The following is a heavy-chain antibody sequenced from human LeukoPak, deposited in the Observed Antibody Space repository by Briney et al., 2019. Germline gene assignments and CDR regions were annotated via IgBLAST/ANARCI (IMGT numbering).Heavy chain of an antibody. CDR2: INWNGGST. Sequence: GGSLRLSCAASGFTFDDYGMSWVRQAPGKGLEWVSGINWNGGSTGYADSVKGRFTISRDNAKNSLYLQMNSLRAEDTALYYCAGEPARGSSWYSVYFDYWGQGTLVTVSS. CDR3: AGEPARGSSWYSVYFDY. D-gene: IGHD6-13*01. J-gene: IGHJ4*02. V-gene: IGHV3-20*04. CDR1: GFTFDDYG.